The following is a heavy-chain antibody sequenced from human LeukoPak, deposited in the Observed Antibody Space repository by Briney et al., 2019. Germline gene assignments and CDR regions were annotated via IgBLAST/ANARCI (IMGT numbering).Heavy chain of an antibody. V-gene: IGHV4-31*03. CDR1: GGSISSGGYY. D-gene: IGHD3-10*01. CDR3: ARSVRELLWFGEPKYYFDY. CDR2: IYYSGST. J-gene: IGHJ4*02. Sequence: SETLSLTCTVSGGSISSGGYYWSRIRQHPGKGREWIGYIYYSGSTYYNPSLKSRVTISVDTSKNQFSLELSSVTAADTAVYYCARSVRELLWFGEPKYYFDYWGQGTLVTVSS.